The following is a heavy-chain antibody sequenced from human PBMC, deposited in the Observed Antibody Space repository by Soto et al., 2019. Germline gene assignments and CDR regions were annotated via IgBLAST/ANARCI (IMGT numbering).Heavy chain of an antibody. CDR1: EYSFSIFW. D-gene: IGHD3-10*01. CDR2: IDPSNSYV. Sequence: GESLKISCQAFEYSFSIFWISWVRQLPGKGLEWMGRIDPSNSYVAYSPSFQGQVTISVDRSARTAFLHWSSLKASDSATYYCARHQAGSGNANFDFWGQGSQVTVSS. CDR3: ARHQAGSGNANFDF. J-gene: IGHJ4*02. V-gene: IGHV5-10-1*04.